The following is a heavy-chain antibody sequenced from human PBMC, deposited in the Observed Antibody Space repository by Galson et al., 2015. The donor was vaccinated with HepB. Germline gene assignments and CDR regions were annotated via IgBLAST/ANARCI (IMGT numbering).Heavy chain of an antibody. CDR1: GYTFTSYA. D-gene: IGHD3-10*01. J-gene: IGHJ4*02. Sequence: SVKVSCKASGYTFTSYAMNWVRQAPGQGLEWMGWINTNTGNPTYAQGFTGRFVFSLDTSVSTAYLQISSLKAEDTAVYYCARAPIFPYYGSGVFFDYWGQGTLVTVSS. V-gene: IGHV7-4-1*02. CDR3: ARAPIFPYYGSGVFFDY. CDR2: INTNTGNP.